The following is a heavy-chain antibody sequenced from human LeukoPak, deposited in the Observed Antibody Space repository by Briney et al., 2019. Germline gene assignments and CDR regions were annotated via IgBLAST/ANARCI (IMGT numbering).Heavy chain of an antibody. CDR2: ISAYNGNT. CDR1: GYTFTSYG. Sequence: ASVKVSCKASGYTFTSYGVSWVRQAPGQGLEWMGWISAYNGNTNYAQKLQGRVTMTTDTSTSTAYMELSSLRSEDTAVYYCARGSKKAEWASGYYSEEGDYWGQGTLVTVSS. V-gene: IGHV1-18*01. CDR3: ARGSKKAEWASGYYSEEGDY. D-gene: IGHD3-22*01. J-gene: IGHJ4*02.